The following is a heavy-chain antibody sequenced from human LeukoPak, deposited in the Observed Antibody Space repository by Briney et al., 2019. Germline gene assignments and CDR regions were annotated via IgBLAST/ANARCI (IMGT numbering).Heavy chain of an antibody. CDR1: GFTFSSYA. CDR2: ISGSGGST. V-gene: IGHV3-23*01. D-gene: IGHD2-2*01. J-gene: IGHJ4*02. CDR3: AKDRPSFVVVPAAIDY. Sequence: GGSLRLSCAASGFTFSSYAMSWVRQAPGKGLEWVSAISGSGGSTYYAESVKGRFTISRDNSKNTLYLQMNSLRAEDTAVYYCAKDRPSFVVVPAAIDYWGQGTLVTVSS.